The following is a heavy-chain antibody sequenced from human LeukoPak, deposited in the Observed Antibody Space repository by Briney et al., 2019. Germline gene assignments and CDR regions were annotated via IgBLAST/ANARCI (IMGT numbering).Heavy chain of an antibody. D-gene: IGHD4-23*01. CDR1: GASVSSGGYY. CDR3: ARVYRNNGGNSDYLGFDY. Sequence: PSETLSLTCTVSGASVSSGGYYWSWLRQPPGQGPEWIGYVYYSGSTNYNPSLTSRLTISVDMSRNQFSLKLSSVTAADTAVYYCARVYRNNGGNSDYLGFDYWGQGTLVTVSS. V-gene: IGHV4-61*08. J-gene: IGHJ4*02. CDR2: VYYSGST.